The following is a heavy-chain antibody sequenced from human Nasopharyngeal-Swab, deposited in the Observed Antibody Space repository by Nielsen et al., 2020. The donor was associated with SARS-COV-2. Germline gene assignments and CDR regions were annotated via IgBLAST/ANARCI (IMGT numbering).Heavy chain of an antibody. CDR2: ISSSSSYI. CDR3: ARDGLDYDFWSAYFMDV. J-gene: IGHJ6*02. Sequence: GGSLRLSCAASGFTFNNYNFNWVRQAPGKALDCVSSISSSSSYIYYADSVKGRFTISRDNAKNSLYLQMNSLRAEDTAVYYCARDGLDYDFWSAYFMDVWGQGTTVTVSS. CDR1: GFTFNNYN. D-gene: IGHD3-3*01. V-gene: IGHV3-21*01.